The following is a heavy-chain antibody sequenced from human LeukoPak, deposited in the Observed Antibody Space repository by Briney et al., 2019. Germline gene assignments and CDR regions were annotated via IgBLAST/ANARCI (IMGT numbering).Heavy chain of an antibody. D-gene: IGHD5-24*01. J-gene: IGHJ5*02. CDR2: INWNGGST. CDR3: ARDVEMATPAADYNWFDP. Sequence: PGGSLRLSCAASGFTFDDYGMSWVRQAPGKGLEWVSGINWNGGSTGYADSVKGRFTISRDNAKNSLYLQMHSLRAEDTALYYCARDVEMATPAADYNWFDPWGQGTLVTVSS. V-gene: IGHV3-20*04. CDR1: GFTFDDYG.